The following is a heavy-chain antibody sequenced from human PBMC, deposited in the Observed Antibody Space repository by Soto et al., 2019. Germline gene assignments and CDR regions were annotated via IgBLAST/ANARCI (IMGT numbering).Heavy chain of an antibody. V-gene: IGHV3-30-3*01. Sequence: ESVGGVVQPGRSLRLSCAASGFTFSSYAMHWVRQAPGKGLEWVAVISYDGSNKYYADSVKGRFTISRDNSKNTLYLQMNSLRAEDTAVYYCARDLLGKFDYWGQGTLVTVSS. CDR1: GFTFSSYA. J-gene: IGHJ4*02. CDR2: ISYDGSNK. CDR3: ARDLLGKFDY. D-gene: IGHD7-27*01.